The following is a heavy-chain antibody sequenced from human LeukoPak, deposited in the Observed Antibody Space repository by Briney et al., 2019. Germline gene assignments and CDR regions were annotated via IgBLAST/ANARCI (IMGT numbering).Heavy chain of an antibody. D-gene: IGHD2-15*01. CDR1: GYTFIGYY. V-gene: IGHV1-2*06. Sequence: ASVKVSCKASGYTFIGYYMHWVRQAPGQGLEWMGRINPNSGGTNYAQKFQGRVTMTRDTSISTAYMELRSLRSDDTAVYYCATTSVAFYCSGGSCYSDYYYYMDVWGKGTTVTVSS. J-gene: IGHJ6*03. CDR3: ATTSVAFYCSGGSCYSDYYYYMDV. CDR2: INPNSGGT.